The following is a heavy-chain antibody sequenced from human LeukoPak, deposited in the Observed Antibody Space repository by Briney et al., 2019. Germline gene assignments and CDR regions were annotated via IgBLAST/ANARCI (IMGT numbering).Heavy chain of an antibody. CDR1: GYTFTGYY. D-gene: IGHD6-19*01. V-gene: IGHV1-69*05. J-gene: IGHJ4*02. CDR2: IIPIFGTA. CDR3: ARGSVSSGWYPF. Sequence: GASVKVSCKASGYTFTGYYMHWVRQAPGQGLEWMGRIIPIFGTANYAQKFQGRVTITTDESTSTAYMELSSLRSEDTAVYYCARGSVSSGWYPFWGQGTLVTVSS.